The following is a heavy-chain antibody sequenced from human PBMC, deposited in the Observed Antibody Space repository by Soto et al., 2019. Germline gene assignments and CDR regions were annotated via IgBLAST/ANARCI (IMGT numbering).Heavy chain of an antibody. J-gene: IGHJ6*03. CDR2: MNPNSGNT. Sequence: ASVKVSCKASGYTFTSYDINWVRQATGQGLEWMGWMNPNSGNTGYAQKFQGRVTMTRNTSISTAYMELSSLRSEDTAVYYCARGLVAPAAIYYYYYYYMDVWGKGTTVTVSS. V-gene: IGHV1-8*01. D-gene: IGHD2-2*01. CDR1: GYTFTSYD. CDR3: ARGLVAPAAIYYYYYYYMDV.